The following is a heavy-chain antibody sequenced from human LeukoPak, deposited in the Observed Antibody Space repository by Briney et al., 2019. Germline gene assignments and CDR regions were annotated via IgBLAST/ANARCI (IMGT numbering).Heavy chain of an antibody. V-gene: IGHV3-23*01. J-gene: IGHJ4*02. D-gene: IGHD3-10*01. CDR1: GFTFSSYA. CDR2: ISGSGGST. Sequence: KTGGSLRLSCAASGFTFSSYAMSWVRQAPGKGLEWVSAISGSGGSTYYADSVKGRFTISRDNSKNTLCLQMNSLRAEDTAVYYCAKDLRRDYGSGSYFPNWGQGTLVTVSS. CDR3: AKDLRRDYGSGSYFPN.